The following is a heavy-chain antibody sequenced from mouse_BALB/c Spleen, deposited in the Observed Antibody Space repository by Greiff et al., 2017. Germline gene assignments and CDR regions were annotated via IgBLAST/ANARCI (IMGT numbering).Heavy chain of an antibody. CDR2: ISSGSSTI. CDR3: AREYGNLDYFDY. Sequence: EVQLQESGGGLVQPGGSRKLSCAASGFTFSSFGMHWVRQAPEKGLEWVAYISSGSSTIYYADTVKGRFTISRDNPKNTLFLQMTSLRSEDTAMYYCAREYGNLDYFDYWGQGTTLTVSS. J-gene: IGHJ2*01. D-gene: IGHD2-10*02. V-gene: IGHV5-17*02. CDR1: GFTFSSFG.